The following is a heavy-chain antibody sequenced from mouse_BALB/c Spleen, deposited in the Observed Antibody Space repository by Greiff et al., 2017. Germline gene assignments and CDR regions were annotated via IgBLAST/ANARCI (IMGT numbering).Heavy chain of an antibody. V-gene: IGHV14-3*02. J-gene: IGHJ4*01. Sequence: VQLQQSGAELVKPGASVKLSCTASGFNIKDTYMHWVKQRPEQGLEWIGRIDPANGNTKYDPKFQGKATITADTSSNTAYLQLSSLTSEDTAVYYCAREAARALYAMDYWGQGTSVTVSS. CDR1: GFNIKDTY. D-gene: IGHD3-1*01. CDR2: IDPANGNT. CDR3: AREAARALYAMDY.